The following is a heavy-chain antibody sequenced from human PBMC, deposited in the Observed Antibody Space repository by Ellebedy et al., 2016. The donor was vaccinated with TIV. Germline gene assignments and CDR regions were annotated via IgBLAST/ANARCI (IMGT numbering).Heavy chain of an antibody. V-gene: IGHV3-74*01. CDR3: ARKGNWRGVPTIKDAFDI. J-gene: IGHJ3*02. CDR2: INSDGSST. Sequence: GESLKISCAASGFTFSDYWMHWVRQAPGKGLVWVSRINSDGSSTTYADSVKARFTISSDNAENTLYLQMSSLRAEDTAMYDCARKGNWRGVPTIKDAFDIWGQGTMVTVSS. D-gene: IGHD1-26*01. CDR1: GFTFSDYW.